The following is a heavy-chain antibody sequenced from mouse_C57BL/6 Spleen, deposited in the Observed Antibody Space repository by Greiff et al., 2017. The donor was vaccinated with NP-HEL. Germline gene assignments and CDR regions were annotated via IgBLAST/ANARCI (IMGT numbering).Heavy chain of an antibody. CDR3: ARGAYYDGYAMDY. Sequence: QVQLQQPGAELVRPGSSVKLSCKASGYTFTSYWMDWVKQRPGQGLEWIGNIYPSDSETHYNQKFKDKATLTVDKSSSTAYMQLSSLTSEDSAVYYCARGAYYDGYAMDYWGQGTSVTVSS. D-gene: IGHD1-1*01. CDR1: GYTFTSYW. CDR2: IYPSDSET. J-gene: IGHJ4*01. V-gene: IGHV1-61*01.